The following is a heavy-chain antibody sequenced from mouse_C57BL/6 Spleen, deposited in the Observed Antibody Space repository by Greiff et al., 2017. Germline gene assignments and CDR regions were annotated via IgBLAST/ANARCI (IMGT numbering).Heavy chain of an antibody. CDR1: GYTFTSYG. V-gene: IGHV1-81*01. CDR2: IYPRSGNT. CDR3: ARYYYDYGRNAMDY. J-gene: IGHJ4*01. Sequence: VQLVESGAELARPGASVKLSCKASGYTFTSYGISWVKQRTGQGLEWIGEIYPRSGNTYYNEKFKGKATLTADKSSSTAYMELRSLTSEDSAVYFCARYYYDYGRNAMDYWGQGTSVTVSS. D-gene: IGHD2-4*01.